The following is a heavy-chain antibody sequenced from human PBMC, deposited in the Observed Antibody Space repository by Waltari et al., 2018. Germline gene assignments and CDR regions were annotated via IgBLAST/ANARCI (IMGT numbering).Heavy chain of an antibody. V-gene: IGHV3-23*01. J-gene: IGHJ1*01. Sequence: LESGGGLVQPGGSLKLSCAASGFTFGNFAMNWARQAPGKWRECGSGISCSSASIHYADSLEGPFTVSRDNSSNTLYLQMNRLTADDTAICYCAKAPYQLPYLESWGRGTLVTVSS. CDR1: GFTFGNFA. CDR3: AKAPYQLPYLES. CDR2: ISCSSASI. D-gene: IGHD2-2*01.